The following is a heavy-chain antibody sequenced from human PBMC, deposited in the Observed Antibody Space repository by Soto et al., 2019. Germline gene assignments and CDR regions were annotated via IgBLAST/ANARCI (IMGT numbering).Heavy chain of an antibody. Sequence: VQLVESGGGVVQPGRSLRLSCAASGFTFSSYGMHWVRQAPGKGLEWVAVISYDGSNKYYADSVKGRFTISRDNSKNTLYLQMNSLRAEDTAVYYCAKDLNYYDSSGYLLDYWGQGTLVTVSS. CDR3: AKDLNYYDSSGYLLDY. CDR2: ISYDGSNK. J-gene: IGHJ4*02. CDR1: GFTFSSYG. D-gene: IGHD3-22*01. V-gene: IGHV3-30*18.